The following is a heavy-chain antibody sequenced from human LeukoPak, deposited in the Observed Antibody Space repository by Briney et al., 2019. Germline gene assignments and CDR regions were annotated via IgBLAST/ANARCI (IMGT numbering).Heavy chain of an antibody. CDR2: IKQDGSEK. V-gene: IGHV3-7*01. CDR3: ARASKEYRYGYGGGNADYYYMDG. CDR1: GFTFNSYN. Sequence: GGSLRLSCAASGFTFNSYNMNWVRQAPGKGLEWVANIKQDGSEKHYVDSVKGRFTISRDNAKNSLYLQMNRLRAEDTAVYYWARASKEYRYGYGGGNADYYYMDGGGKGPRVTVS. D-gene: IGHD5-18*01. J-gene: IGHJ6*03.